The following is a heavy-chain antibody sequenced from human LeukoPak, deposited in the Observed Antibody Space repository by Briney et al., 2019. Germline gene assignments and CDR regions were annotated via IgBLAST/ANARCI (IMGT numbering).Heavy chain of an antibody. Sequence: SEPLSLTCAVCGGSFWGYYWSWLRQPPGKGLEWIGEINHSGSTNYNPSLKSRVTISVDTSKNQYSLKLSSVTAADTAVYYCARGLAAFDIWGQGTMVTVSS. J-gene: IGHJ3*02. V-gene: IGHV4-34*01. CDR3: ARGLAAFDI. CDR2: INHSGST. CDR1: GGSFWGYY.